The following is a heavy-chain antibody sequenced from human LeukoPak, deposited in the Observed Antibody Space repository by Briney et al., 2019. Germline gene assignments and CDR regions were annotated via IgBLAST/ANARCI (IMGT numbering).Heavy chain of an antibody. D-gene: IGHD3-10*01. V-gene: IGHV3-30*18. CDR3: AKVGVTYYYGSGSFPYFDY. J-gene: IGHJ4*02. Sequence: PGRSLRLSCAASGFTFSSYGMHWVRQAPGKGLEWVAFISYDGSNKYYADSVKGRFTISRDNSKNTLYLQMNSLRAEDTAVYYCAKVGVTYYYGSGSFPYFDYWGQGTLVTVSS. CDR2: ISYDGSNK. CDR1: GFTFSSYG.